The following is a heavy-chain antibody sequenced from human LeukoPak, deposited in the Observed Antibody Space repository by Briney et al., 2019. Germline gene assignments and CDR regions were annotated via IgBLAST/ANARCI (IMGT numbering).Heavy chain of an antibody. J-gene: IGHJ4*02. D-gene: IGHD2-8*01. CDR2: IYYSGST. CDR1: GVAISRED. CDR3: ASGSSGVVIVY. Sequence: SETLSLTCTVSGVAISREDGSCILQPPGKGLEWIGYIYYSGSTYYNPSLKRRVTLSVDTSKNQFSLKLSSVTAADTAVYYCASGSSGVVIVYWGQGTLVTVSS. V-gene: IGHV4-59*12.